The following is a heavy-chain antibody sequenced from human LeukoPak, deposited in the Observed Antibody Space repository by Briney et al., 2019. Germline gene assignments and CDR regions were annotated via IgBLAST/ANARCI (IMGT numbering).Heavy chain of an antibody. V-gene: IGHV3-48*02. CDR1: GFTFSSYA. J-gene: IGHJ4*02. Sequence: GGSLRLSCAASGFTFSSYALSWVRQAPGKGLEWVSYISGSGSTIDYADSVKGRFTISRDNAKNSLYLQMNSLRDEDTAVYYCARDSRYSFDYWGQGTLLTVSS. CDR3: ARDSRYSFDY. CDR2: ISGSGSTI. D-gene: IGHD5-18*01.